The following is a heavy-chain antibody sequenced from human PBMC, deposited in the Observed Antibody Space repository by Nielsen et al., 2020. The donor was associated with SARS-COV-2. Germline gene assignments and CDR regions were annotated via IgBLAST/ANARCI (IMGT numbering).Heavy chain of an antibody. CDR1: GFTFDDYG. Sequence: GESLKISCAASGFTFDDYGMSWVRQAPGKGLEWVSGINWYGGSPGYADSVNGRFTISRDYSRNTVYLQMNNLRVEDTAVYYCAKRRGVFMIAFGGGGALDVWGQGTTVTVSS. J-gene: IGHJ6*02. V-gene: IGHV3-20*04. D-gene: IGHD3-16*01. CDR2: INWYGGSP. CDR3: AKRRGVFMIAFGGGGALDV.